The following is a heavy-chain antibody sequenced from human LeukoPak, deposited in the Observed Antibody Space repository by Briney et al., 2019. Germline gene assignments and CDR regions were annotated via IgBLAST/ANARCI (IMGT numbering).Heavy chain of an antibody. CDR3: ARDGYNSGYLKALDY. D-gene: IGHD5-18*01. CDR1: GGTFSSYA. Sequence: GASVKVSCKASGGTFSSYAISWVRQAPGQGLEWMGGIIPIFGTANYAQKFQGRVTITTDESTSTAYMELSSLRSEDTAVYYCARDGYNSGYLKALDYWGQGTLLTVSS. V-gene: IGHV1-69*05. J-gene: IGHJ4*02. CDR2: IIPIFGTA.